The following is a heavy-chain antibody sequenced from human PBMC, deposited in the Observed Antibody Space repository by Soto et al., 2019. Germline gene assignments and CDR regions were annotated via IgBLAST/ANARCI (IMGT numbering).Heavy chain of an antibody. CDR3: ARMGFSTAMANYYYYGMDV. CDR1: GYTFTSYG. Sequence: VKVSCKASGYTFTSYGISWVRQAPGQGLEWMGWISAYNGNTNYAQKLQGRVTMTTDTSTSTAYMELRSLRSDDTAVYYCARMGFSTAMANYYYYGMDVWGQGTTVTVSS. J-gene: IGHJ6*02. D-gene: IGHD5-18*01. CDR2: ISAYNGNT. V-gene: IGHV1-18*01.